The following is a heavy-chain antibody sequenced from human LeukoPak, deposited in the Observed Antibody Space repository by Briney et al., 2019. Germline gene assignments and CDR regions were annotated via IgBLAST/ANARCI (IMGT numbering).Heavy chain of an antibody. CDR2: IATSSDYI. J-gene: IGHJ3*02. Sequence: SGGSLRLSCAASGLTFSTYSMNWVRQAPGKGLEWVSSIATSSDYIYYAGSLKGRFTISRDNAKNSLYLHMNSLRPDDTAVYYCARGRSITILRGVAISDGFDIWGQGTKVTVS. D-gene: IGHD3-10*01. CDR1: GLTFSTYS. V-gene: IGHV3-21*06. CDR3: ARGRSITILRGVAISDGFDI.